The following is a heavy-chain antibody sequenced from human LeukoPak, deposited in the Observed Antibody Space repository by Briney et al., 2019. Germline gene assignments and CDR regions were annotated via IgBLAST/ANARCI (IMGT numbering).Heavy chain of an antibody. D-gene: IGHD3-10*01. CDR1: GFTFSSYA. Sequence: GGSLGLSCAASGFTFSSYAMHWVRQAPGKGLEWVAVISYDGSNKYYADSVKGRFTISRDNSKNTLYLQMNSLRAEDTAVYYCARDRHGSGSYYNANYYGMDVWGQGTTVTVSS. CDR2: ISYDGSNK. V-gene: IGHV3-30*14. CDR3: ARDRHGSGSYYNANYYGMDV. J-gene: IGHJ6*02.